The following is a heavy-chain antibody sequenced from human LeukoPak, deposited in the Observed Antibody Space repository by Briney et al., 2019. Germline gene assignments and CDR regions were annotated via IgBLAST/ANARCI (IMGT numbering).Heavy chain of an antibody. D-gene: IGHD1/OR15-1a*01. Sequence: SETLSLTCSVSGYSISSGYYWGWVRQPPGKGLEWVGSIYHSGSTYYHPSLKSRVTISVATSTPQSSPKLSSVTAAHTAVYYCAASLKTRNTWGQGTLVTVSS. J-gene: IGHJ4*02. V-gene: IGHV4-38-2*02. CDR3: AASLKTRNT. CDR1: GYSISSGYY. CDR2: IYHSGST.